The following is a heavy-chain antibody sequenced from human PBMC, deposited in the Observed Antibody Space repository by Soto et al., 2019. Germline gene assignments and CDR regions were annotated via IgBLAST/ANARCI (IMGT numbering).Heavy chain of an antibody. CDR1: GFTFSTYS. V-gene: IGHV3-48*02. Sequence: GGSLRLSCAASGFTFSTYSLNWVRRAPGKGLEWVSYISSGSSIIYYADSVKGRFTISRDNAKNSLYLQMNSLRDEDTAVYYCATERSGFDYWGQGTLVTVSS. CDR3: ATERSGFDY. J-gene: IGHJ4*02. CDR2: ISSGSSII.